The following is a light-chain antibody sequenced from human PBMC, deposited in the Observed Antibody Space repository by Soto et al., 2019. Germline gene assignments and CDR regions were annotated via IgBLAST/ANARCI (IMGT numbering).Light chain of an antibody. J-gene: IGKJ2*01. CDR1: QGISNY. V-gene: IGKV1-27*01. CDR3: QKYNSAPHT. CDR2: AAS. Sequence: DIQMTQSPSSLSASVGDRVTITCRASQGISNYLAWYQQKPGKVPKLLIYAASTLQSGVPSRFCGSGAGTDVTLTISSLQPEDVATYYCQKYNSAPHTFGHGTKLEIK.